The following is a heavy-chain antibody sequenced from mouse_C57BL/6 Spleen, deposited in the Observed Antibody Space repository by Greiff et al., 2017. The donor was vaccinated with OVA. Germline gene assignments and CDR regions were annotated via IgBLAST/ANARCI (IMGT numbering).Heavy chain of an antibody. V-gene: IGHV5-17*01. CDR1: GFTFSDYG. J-gene: IGHJ3*01. CDR3: AKGDKDYGFAY. CDR2: ISSGSSTI. Sequence: EVQGVESGGGLVKPGGSLKLSCAASGFTFSDYGMHWVRQAPEKGLEWVAYISSGSSTIYYADTVKGRFTISRDNAKNTLFLQMTRLRSEDTAMYYCAKGDKDYGFAYWGQGTLVTVSA. D-gene: IGHD2-4*01.